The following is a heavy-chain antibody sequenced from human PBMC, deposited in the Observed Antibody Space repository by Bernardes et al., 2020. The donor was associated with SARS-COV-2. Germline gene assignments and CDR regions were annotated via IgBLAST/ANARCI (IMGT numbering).Heavy chain of an antibody. J-gene: IGHJ5*02. CDR3: ARQRAGGQFQGNWFDP. CDR1: GGSVTIISYY. V-gene: IGHV4-39*01. D-gene: IGHD6-19*01. CDR2: IYYTGST. Sequence: SETLSLTCTVSGGSVTIISYYWVWIRQPPGEGLEWIASIYYTGSTYYNPSLKSRVAISVDTSKNQFSLKVNSVTAADTAVYYCARQRAGGQFQGNWFDPWGQGTLVTVSS.